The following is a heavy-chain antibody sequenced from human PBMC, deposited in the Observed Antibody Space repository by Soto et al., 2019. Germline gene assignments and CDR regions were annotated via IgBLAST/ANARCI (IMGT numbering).Heavy chain of an antibody. CDR3: ARGADDFWSGYYDY. V-gene: IGHV4-59*01. CDR1: VGSISSYH. J-gene: IGHJ4*02. D-gene: IGHD3-3*01. CDR2: IYYSGST. Sequence: AETLSLTCTVSVGSISSYHWSWIRQPPGKGLEWIGYIYYSGSTNYNPSLKSRVTISVDTSKNQFSLKLSSVTAADTAVYYCARGADDFWSGYYDYWGQGPLVTVSS.